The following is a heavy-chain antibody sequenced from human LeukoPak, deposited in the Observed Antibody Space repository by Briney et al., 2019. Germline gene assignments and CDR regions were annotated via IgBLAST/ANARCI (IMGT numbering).Heavy chain of an antibody. Sequence: PSETLSLTCAVYGASFSGYYWSWLRQPPGKGLEWIGEINHSGSTNYNPSLKSRVTISVDTSKNQFSLKLSSVTAADTAVYYCARIFDSSGYYYKDYWGQGTLVTVSS. CDR3: ARIFDSSGYYYKDY. J-gene: IGHJ4*02. D-gene: IGHD3-22*01. CDR1: GASFSGYY. CDR2: INHSGST. V-gene: IGHV4-34*01.